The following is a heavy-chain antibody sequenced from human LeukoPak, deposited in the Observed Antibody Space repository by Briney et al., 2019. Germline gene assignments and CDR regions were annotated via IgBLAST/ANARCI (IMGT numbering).Heavy chain of an antibody. Sequence: PGGSLRLSCAASGFTFSSYAMSWVRQAPGKGLEWVSAISGSGGSTYYADSVKGRFTISRDNSKNTLYLQMNSLRPEDTAVYYCAREGLGYSYGYQAFDIWGQGTMVTVSS. D-gene: IGHD5-18*01. V-gene: IGHV3-23*01. J-gene: IGHJ3*02. CDR1: GFTFSSYA. CDR2: ISGSGGST. CDR3: AREGLGYSYGYQAFDI.